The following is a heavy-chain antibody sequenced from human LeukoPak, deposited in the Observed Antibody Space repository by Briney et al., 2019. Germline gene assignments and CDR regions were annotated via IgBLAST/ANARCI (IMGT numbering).Heavy chain of an antibody. Sequence: PSETLSLTCTVSGGSVTDYYWSWIRQSPGKGLEWIGYIYYTGTSYNPSLKSRVTISADTSKNQFSLKLISVTAADTAVYYCARVSPNTVTTLQYFDYWGQGTLVTVSS. J-gene: IGHJ4*02. CDR1: GGSVTDYY. D-gene: IGHD4-17*01. CDR3: ARVSPNTVTTLQYFDY. V-gene: IGHV4-59*02. CDR2: IYYTGT.